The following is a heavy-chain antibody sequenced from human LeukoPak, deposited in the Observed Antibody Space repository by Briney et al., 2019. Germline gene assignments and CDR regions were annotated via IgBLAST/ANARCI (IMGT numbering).Heavy chain of an antibody. Sequence: ASVRVSCTASGGNIDNFAISWVRQAPGQGLEWMGGLSPVLTTYAQSFRGRVTISADESTNTVYMDLSPLTSEDTAVYFCARDREVAARPGGWFDPWGQGTQVTVSS. CDR3: ARDREVAARPGGWFDP. D-gene: IGHD6-6*01. J-gene: IGHJ5*02. CDR1: GGNIDNFA. CDR2: LSPVLT. V-gene: IGHV1-69*10.